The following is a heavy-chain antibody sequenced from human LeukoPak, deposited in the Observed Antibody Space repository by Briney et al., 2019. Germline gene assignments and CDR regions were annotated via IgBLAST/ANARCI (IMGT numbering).Heavy chain of an antibody. Sequence: SETLSLTCTVSGGSISSGSYYWSWIRQPAGKGLEWIGRIYTSGSTNYNPSLKSRVTISVDTSKNQFSLKLSSVTAADTAVYYCARVLGNEYYYYYYMDVWGKGTTVTVSS. CDR2: IYTSGST. V-gene: IGHV4-61*02. CDR3: ARVLGNEYYYYYYMDV. D-gene: IGHD1-1*01. J-gene: IGHJ6*03. CDR1: GGSISSGSYY.